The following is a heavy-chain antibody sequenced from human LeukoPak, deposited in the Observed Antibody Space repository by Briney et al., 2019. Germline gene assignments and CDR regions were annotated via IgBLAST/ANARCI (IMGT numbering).Heavy chain of an antibody. CDR1: GYTFTDYF. V-gene: IGHV1-2*02. J-gene: IGHJ4*02. CDR3: AGDNYGTLDY. CDR2: TSPKSGDR. Sequence: ASVKVSCKISGYTFTDYFIHWVRQAPGQGLEWMGWTSPKSGDRKCTQKFQGRVTMTRDTSISTVYMELDRLTFDDTAVYFCAGDNYGTLDYWGQGSLVTVSS. D-gene: IGHD4-17*01.